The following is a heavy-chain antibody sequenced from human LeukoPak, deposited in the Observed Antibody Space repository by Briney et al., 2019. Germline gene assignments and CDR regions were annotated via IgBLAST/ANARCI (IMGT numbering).Heavy chain of an antibody. Sequence: SETLSLTCTVSGGSISSYYGSWIRQPPGKGLEWIGYIYYSGSTNYNPSLKSRVTISVDTSKNQFSLKPSSVTAADTAVYYCARTVGATTGLSDYWGQGTLVTVSS. CDR1: GGSISSYY. V-gene: IGHV4-59*01. CDR3: ARTVGATTGLSDY. CDR2: IYYSGST. D-gene: IGHD1-26*01. J-gene: IGHJ4*02.